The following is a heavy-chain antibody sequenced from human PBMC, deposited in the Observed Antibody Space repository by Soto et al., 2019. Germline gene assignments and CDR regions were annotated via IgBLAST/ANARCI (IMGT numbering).Heavy chain of an antibody. CDR3: ARSRGPGTSPHDFQP. CDR1: GGSISSGDYY. D-gene: IGHD1-26*01. Sequence: QVQLQESGPGLVKPSQTLSLTCTASGGSISSGDYYWSWMRQHPGKGLEWSGYIYYSGSTYYNPSRKSRVTISVDTSNNQFSLKLSSVTAADTAVYYCARSRGPGTSPHDFQPWGQGTLVTVSS. V-gene: IGHV4-31*03. J-gene: IGHJ1*01. CDR2: IYYSGST.